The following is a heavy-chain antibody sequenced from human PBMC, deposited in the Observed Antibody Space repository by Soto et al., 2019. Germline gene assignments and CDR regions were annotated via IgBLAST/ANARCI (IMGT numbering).Heavy chain of an antibody. D-gene: IGHD6-13*01. V-gene: IGHV3-15*01. CDR1: GFTFSNAW. J-gene: IGHJ4*02. CDR3: TTLWAAGPPPSDY. Sequence: PGGSLRLSCAASGFTFSNAWMSWVRQAPGKGLEWVGRIKSKTDGGTTDYAAPVKGRFTISRDDSKNTLYLQMNSLKTEDTAVYYCTTLWAAGPPPSDYWGQGTLVTVSS. CDR2: IKSKTDGGTT.